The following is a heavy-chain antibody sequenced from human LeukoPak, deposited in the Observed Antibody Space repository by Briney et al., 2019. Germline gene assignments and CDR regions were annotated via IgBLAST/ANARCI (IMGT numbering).Heavy chain of an antibody. CDR1: GYTFTNYS. CDR2: ITAYNGNT. Sequence: ASVRVSCKASGYTFTNYSFSWVRQAPGQGLEWMGWITAYNGNTNYAQKLQGRVTMTTDTSTSTAYMKLRSLRSDDTAVYYCARQGYGGHSQGAADYWGQGTLVTVSS. V-gene: IGHV1-18*01. CDR3: ARQGYGGHSQGAADY. J-gene: IGHJ4*02. D-gene: IGHD4-23*01.